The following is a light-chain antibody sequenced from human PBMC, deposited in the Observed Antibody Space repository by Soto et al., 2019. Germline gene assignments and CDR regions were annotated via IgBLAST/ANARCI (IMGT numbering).Light chain of an antibody. CDR3: QQYGSSGT. CDR1: QSVSSY. J-gene: IGKJ1*01. V-gene: IGKV3-20*01. CDR2: GAS. Sequence: PGERATLSCRASQSVSSYLAWYQQKPGQAPRPLIYGASNRATGIPDRFSGSGSGTDFTLTISRLEPEDFAVYYCQQYGSSGTFGQGTKVDIK.